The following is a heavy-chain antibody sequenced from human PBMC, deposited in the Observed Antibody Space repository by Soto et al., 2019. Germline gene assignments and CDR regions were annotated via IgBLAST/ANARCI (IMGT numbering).Heavy chain of an antibody. J-gene: IGHJ4*02. D-gene: IGHD1-1*01. CDR3: ARVLEHYFDY. Sequence: PSETRSITCTVSVVSISRCYLSWIRQPAVKGLEWIGLIYTSGSTNYNPSLKSRVTMSVDTSKNQFSLKLSSVTAADTAVYYCARVLEHYFDYWGQGTLVTVSS. CDR1: VVSISRCY. CDR2: IYTSGST. V-gene: IGHV4-4*07.